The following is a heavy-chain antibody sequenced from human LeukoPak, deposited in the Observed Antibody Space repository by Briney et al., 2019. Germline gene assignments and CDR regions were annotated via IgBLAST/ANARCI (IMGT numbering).Heavy chain of an antibody. V-gene: IGHV4-4*09. Sequence: SETLSLTCTTSGVSISRFYWSWVRQPPGKGLEWIGNIYSGVPTYFNPSLKSRVIISVDTSKNQFSLNLTSVTAADTAMYYCVQTTGWPGFDYWGQGILVTVSS. CDR3: VQTTGWPGFDY. J-gene: IGHJ4*02. CDR1: GVSISRFY. D-gene: IGHD1-1*01. CDR2: IYSGVPT.